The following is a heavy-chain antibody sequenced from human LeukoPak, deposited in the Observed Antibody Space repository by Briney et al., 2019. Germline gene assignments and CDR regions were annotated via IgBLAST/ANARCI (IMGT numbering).Heavy chain of an antibody. CDR3: ARDRYYYGSGGNWFDP. V-gene: IGHV4-34*01. CDR2: INHSGST. Sequence: PSETLSLTCAVYGGSFSGYYWSWIRQPPGKGLEWIGEINHSGSTNYNPSLKSRVTISVDTSKNQFSLKLSSVTAADTAVYYCARDRYYYGSGGNWFDPWGQGTLVTVSS. D-gene: IGHD3-10*01. CDR1: GGSFSGYY. J-gene: IGHJ5*02.